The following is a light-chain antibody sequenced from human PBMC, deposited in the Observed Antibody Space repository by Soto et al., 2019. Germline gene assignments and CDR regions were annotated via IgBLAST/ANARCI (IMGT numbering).Light chain of an antibody. CDR1: QSIANTY. V-gene: IGKV3-20*01. Sequence: EIVLTQSPGTLSLSPGERATLSCRASQSIANTYLAWYQQKPGQAPRLLIYGASSRATGIPDRFSGSGSGTDFTLTISRLEPEDVAVYDCQQYDTSPPYTFGQGTKLEI. CDR3: QQYDTSPPYT. CDR2: GAS. J-gene: IGKJ2*01.